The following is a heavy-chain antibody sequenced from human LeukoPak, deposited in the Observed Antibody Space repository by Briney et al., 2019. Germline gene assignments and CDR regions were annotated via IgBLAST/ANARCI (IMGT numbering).Heavy chain of an antibody. V-gene: IGHV3-23*01. J-gene: IGHJ4*02. CDR1: GFAFSSYV. D-gene: IGHD6-13*01. Sequence: GGSLRLSCAASGFAFSSYVMTWVRQAPGKGLEWVSTISDTAGRTYYADSVKGRFTISRDNSKNTLYLQMNSLRTDDTAVYYCANPIAAASTPYWGQGTLVTVS. CDR3: ANPIAAASTPY. CDR2: ISDTAGRT.